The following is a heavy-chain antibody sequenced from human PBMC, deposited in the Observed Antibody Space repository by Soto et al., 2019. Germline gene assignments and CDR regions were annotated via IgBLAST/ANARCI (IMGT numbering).Heavy chain of an antibody. J-gene: IGHJ3*02. Sequence: QPGGSLRLSCAASGFTFSSYWMSWVRQAPGTGLEWVANIKQDGSEKHYVDSVKGRYTVSRDNAENTLYLQMNSLRAEDTAVYYCARGGSSSAHDAFDIWGQGTMVTVSS. CDR2: IKQDGSEK. CDR3: ARGGSSSAHDAFDI. CDR1: GFTFSSYW. D-gene: IGHD6-6*01. V-gene: IGHV3-7*02.